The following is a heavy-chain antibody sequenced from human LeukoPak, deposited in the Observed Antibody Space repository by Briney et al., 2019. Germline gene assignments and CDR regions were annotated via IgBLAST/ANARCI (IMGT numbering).Heavy chain of an antibody. V-gene: IGHV4-59*12. D-gene: IGHD2-2*01. CDR3: ARGITKSDPIVVVPAAIRVAQAFDY. J-gene: IGHJ4*02. Sequence: TSETLSLTCTVSGGSISSYYWTWIRQPPGKGLQWIGYIYHSGSTNYNPSLKSRVTISVDTSKNQFSLKLSSVTAADTAVYYCARGITKSDPIVVVPAAIRVAQAFDYWGQGTLVTVSS. CDR1: GGSISSYY. CDR2: IYHSGST.